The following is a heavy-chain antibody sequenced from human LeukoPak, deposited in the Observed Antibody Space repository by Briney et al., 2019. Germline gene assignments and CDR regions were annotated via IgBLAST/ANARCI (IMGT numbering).Heavy chain of an antibody. Sequence: GGSLRLSCAASGFTFSSYAMHWVRQAPGKGLEWVAVISYDGSNKYYADSVKGRFTISRDNSKNTLYLQMNSLRAEDTAVYYCARDPITMVRGVMWFDPWGQGTLVAVSS. V-gene: IGHV3-30-3*01. CDR2: ISYDGSNK. J-gene: IGHJ5*02. D-gene: IGHD3-10*01. CDR1: GFTFSSYA. CDR3: ARDPITMVRGVMWFDP.